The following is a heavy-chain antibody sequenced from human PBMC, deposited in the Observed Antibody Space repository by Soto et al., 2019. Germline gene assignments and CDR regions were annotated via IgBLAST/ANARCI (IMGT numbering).Heavy chain of an antibody. CDR1: GYTFTSYG. V-gene: IGHV1-18*01. CDR3: ARGVDYDFWSGYLDY. CDR2: ISAYNGNT. J-gene: IGHJ4*02. Sequence: ASVKVSCKASGYTFTSYGISWVRQAPGQGLEWMGWISAYNGNTNYAQKLQGRVTMTTDTSTSTAYMELRSLRSDDTAVYYCARGVDYDFWSGYLDYWGQGTLVTVSS. D-gene: IGHD3-3*01.